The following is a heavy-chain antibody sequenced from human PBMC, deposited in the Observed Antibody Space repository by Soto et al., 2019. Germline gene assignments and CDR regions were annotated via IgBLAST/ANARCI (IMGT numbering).Heavy chain of an antibody. V-gene: IGHV6-1*01. D-gene: IGHD3-16*01. Sequence: SQTLSLTCAISGDSVSGNSAAWNWIRQSPSRGLEWLGRTYYRSKWYNDYAVSVKSRITVTPDTSKNQFSLHLNSVTPEDTAVYYCAIDFPYYESSDSYFDYWGQGAVVTVSS. CDR2: TYYRSKWYN. J-gene: IGHJ4*02. CDR3: AIDFPYYESSDSYFDY. CDR1: GDSVSGNSAA.